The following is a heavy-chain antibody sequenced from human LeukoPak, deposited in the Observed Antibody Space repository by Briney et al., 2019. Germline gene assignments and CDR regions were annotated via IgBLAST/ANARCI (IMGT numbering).Heavy chain of an antibody. Sequence: PGGSLRLSCAASGFTFSSYAMTWVRQAPGKGLEWISAISGGAYSTSYADSVKGRFTISRDNSKNTFYLQMNSLRAEDTAIYYCARNTSGFKLGDAFDIWGQGTMVTVSS. CDR3: ARNTSGFKLGDAFDI. V-gene: IGHV3-23*01. D-gene: IGHD3-22*01. CDR2: ISGGAYST. CDR1: GFTFSSYA. J-gene: IGHJ3*02.